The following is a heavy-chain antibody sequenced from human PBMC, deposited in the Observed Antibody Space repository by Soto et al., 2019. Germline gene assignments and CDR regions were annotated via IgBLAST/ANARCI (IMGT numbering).Heavy chain of an antibody. D-gene: IGHD2-2*01. CDR1: GFTFSSYG. Sequence: GGSLRLSCAASGFTFSSYGMHWVRQAQGKGLEWVAVIWYDGSNKYYADSVKGRFTISRDNSKNTLYLQMNSLRAEDAAVYYCARDLVVVPAATGSMTAFDIWGQGTMVTVSS. CDR2: IWYDGSNK. J-gene: IGHJ3*02. V-gene: IGHV3-33*01. CDR3: ARDLVVVPAATGSMTAFDI.